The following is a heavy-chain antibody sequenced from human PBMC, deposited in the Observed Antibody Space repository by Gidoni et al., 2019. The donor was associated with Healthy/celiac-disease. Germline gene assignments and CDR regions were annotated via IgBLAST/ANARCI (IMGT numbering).Heavy chain of an antibody. CDR3: ARGKYSSSWYGYFDY. V-gene: IGHV1-18*01. D-gene: IGHD6-13*01. Sequence: VQLVQSGAAVKKPRASVTVSCKASCYTFTSYGISWVRQATRQGLEWRGWISAYNGNTKDAQKRQGRVTMTTDTSTSTAYMELRSQRSDDTDVYYCARGKYSSSWYGYFDYWGQGTLVTVSS. CDR2: ISAYNGNT. J-gene: IGHJ4*02. CDR1: CYTFTSYG.